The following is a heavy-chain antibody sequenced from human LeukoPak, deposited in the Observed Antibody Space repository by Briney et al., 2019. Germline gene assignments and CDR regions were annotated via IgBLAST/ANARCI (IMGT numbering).Heavy chain of an antibody. Sequence: SETLSLTCAVYGGSFSGYYWSWIRQPPGKGLEWIGEINHSGSTKYNPSLKSRVTISVDTSKNQFSLKLSSVTAADTAVYYCARGRHPVHKDIVVVPAAIRLGWFDPWGQGTLVTVSS. CDR3: ARGRHPVHKDIVVVPAAIRLGWFDP. CDR2: INHSGST. D-gene: IGHD2-2*02. V-gene: IGHV4-34*01. J-gene: IGHJ5*02. CDR1: GGSFSGYY.